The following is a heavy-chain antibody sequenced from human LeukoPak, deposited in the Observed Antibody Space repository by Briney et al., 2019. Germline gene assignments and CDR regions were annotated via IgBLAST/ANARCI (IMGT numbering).Heavy chain of an antibody. J-gene: IGHJ6*03. CDR3: ARDGTTVTTFGIWYYYYYMDV. CDR1: GFTFSSHW. CDR2: IKQDGSEK. D-gene: IGHD4-17*01. Sequence: GGSLRLSCAASGFTFSSHWMSWVRQAPGKGLEWVANIKQDGSEKYYVDSVKGRFTISRDNAKNSLYLQMNSLRAEDTAVYYCARDGTTVTTFGIWYYYYYMDVWGKGTTVTVSS. V-gene: IGHV3-7*01.